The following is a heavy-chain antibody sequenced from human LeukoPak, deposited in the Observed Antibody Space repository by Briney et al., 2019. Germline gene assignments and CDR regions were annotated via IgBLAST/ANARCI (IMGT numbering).Heavy chain of an antibody. D-gene: IGHD3-3*01. CDR1: GGSIGSYY. CDR3: AGDHQYYDFWSGQDAFDI. J-gene: IGHJ3*02. Sequence: SETLSLTCTVSGGSIGSYYWSWIRQPAGKGLEWIGRIYTSGSTNYNPSLKSRVTMSVDTSKNQFSLKLSSVTAADTAVYYCAGDHQYYDFWSGQDAFDIWGLGTMVTVSS. CDR2: IYTSGST. V-gene: IGHV4-4*07.